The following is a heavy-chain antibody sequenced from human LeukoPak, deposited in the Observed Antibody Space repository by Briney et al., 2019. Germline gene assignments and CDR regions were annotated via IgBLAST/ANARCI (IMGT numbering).Heavy chain of an antibody. V-gene: IGHV3-13*01. J-gene: IGHJ4*02. CDR2: IGHAGDT. Sequence: PGGSLRLSCAASGCAFSSYDMHWVRHVSGKGLEWVSAIGHAGDTYYADSVKGRFTISREDAKNYFFLQMNSLRAGDTAVYFCAALGDSIYWGQGTLVTVSS. CDR1: GCAFSSYD. CDR3: AALGDSIY. D-gene: IGHD1-26*01.